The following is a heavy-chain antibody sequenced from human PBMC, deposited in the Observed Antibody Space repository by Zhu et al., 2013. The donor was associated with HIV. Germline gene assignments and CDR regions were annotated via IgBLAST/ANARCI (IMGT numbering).Heavy chain of an antibody. CDR2: IRSSGGDS. J-gene: IGHJ3*02. D-gene: IGHD4-17*01. CDR1: GGTPGRTY. CDR3: ASNVTTLAFDI. Sequence: QVQLVQSGAEVKKPGSSVKVSCQASGGTPGRTYGVSWVRQAPGQGLEWMGIIRSSGGDSTYTQKFQGRVTMTRDTSTSTAYMELISLRSEDTAVYYCASNVTTLAFDIWGQGTMVTVSS. V-gene: IGHV1-46*01.